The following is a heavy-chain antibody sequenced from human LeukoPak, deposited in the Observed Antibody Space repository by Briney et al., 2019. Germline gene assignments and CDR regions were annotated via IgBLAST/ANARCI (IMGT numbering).Heavy chain of an antibody. Sequence: ASVNVSCKASGFRFSSFGISWVRQAPGQGFEWMGWISNYFGVTHYAEKFEDRVTMTIDKATTTAYMELRSLRYDDTAIYYCARDSDYSGNGNGDWFDPRGQGTVVIVSS. J-gene: IGHJ5*02. CDR3: ARDSDYSGNGNGDWFDP. D-gene: IGHD4-11*01. CDR1: GFRFSSFG. V-gene: IGHV1-18*04. CDR2: ISNYFGVT.